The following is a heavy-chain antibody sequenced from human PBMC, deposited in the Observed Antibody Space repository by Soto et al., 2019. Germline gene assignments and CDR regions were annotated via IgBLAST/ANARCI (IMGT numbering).Heavy chain of an antibody. CDR1: GYTFTGYY. Sequence: ASVKVSCKASGYTFTGYYMHWVRQAPGQGLEWMGWINPNSGGTNFAQKFQGWVTMTRDTSISTAYMELSRLRSDDTAVYYCAKGLSPSYIDTLTGPDYWGQGTRVTVSS. CDR2: INPNSGGT. D-gene: IGHD3-9*01. CDR3: AKGLSPSYIDTLTGPDY. V-gene: IGHV1-2*04. J-gene: IGHJ4*02.